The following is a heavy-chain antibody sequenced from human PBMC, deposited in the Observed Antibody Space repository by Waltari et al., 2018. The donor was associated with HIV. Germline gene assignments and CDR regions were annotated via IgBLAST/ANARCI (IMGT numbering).Heavy chain of an antibody. CDR3: GKDSNYFYDSTGYYCDF. V-gene: IGHV3-30*02. D-gene: IGHD3-3*01. CDR1: RSTFSGYG. Sequence: QVRLVESGAGVVPPGASLRLSFAASRSTFSGYGIHRVRQAPGKGLEWMAFIRHDDRNRYYRDSVKGRFTISRDNSKNTVDLQMNNLKAEDTAVYYCGKDSNYFYDSTGYYCDFWGQGTLVTVSS. CDR2: IRHDDRNR. J-gene: IGHJ4*02.